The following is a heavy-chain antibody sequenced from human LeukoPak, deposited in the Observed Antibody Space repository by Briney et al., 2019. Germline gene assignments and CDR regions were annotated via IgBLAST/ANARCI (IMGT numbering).Heavy chain of an antibody. Sequence: TPSIPCTVSGGSVRSGDYYWSWLREPPGEGLEWIGYICYSGSTYYDPSLKSRVTISVDTSKNQFSLKLSSMTAADTAVYYCARFLKRRRYCSSTSCLPYFDYWGQGTLVTVSS. V-gene: IGHV4-30-4*08. J-gene: IGHJ4*02. CDR1: GGSVRSGDYY. D-gene: IGHD2-2*01. CDR3: ARFLKRRRYCSSTSCLPYFDY. CDR2: ICYSGST.